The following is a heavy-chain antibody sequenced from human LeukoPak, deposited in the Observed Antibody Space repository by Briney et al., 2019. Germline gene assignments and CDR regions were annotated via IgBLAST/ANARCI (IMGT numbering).Heavy chain of an antibody. Sequence: SVKVSCKASGGTFSSYAISWVRQAPGQGLEWMGRIIPILGIANYAQKFQVRVTITADKSTSTAYMELSSLRSEATAVYYCAMGYYYDMLVDYWGQGTLVTVSS. D-gene: IGHD3-22*01. CDR3: AMGYYYDMLVDY. CDR2: IIPILGIA. V-gene: IGHV1-69*04. J-gene: IGHJ4*02. CDR1: GGTFSSYA.